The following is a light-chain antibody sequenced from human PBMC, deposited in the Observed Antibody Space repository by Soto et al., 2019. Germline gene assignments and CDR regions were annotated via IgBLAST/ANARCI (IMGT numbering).Light chain of an antibody. CDR1: SSNIGSKY. Sequence: QSVLTQPPPASGTPGQRVTISCSGSSSNIGSKYVCWYQQLPGAAPKLLIYRDNQRPSGVPDRFSGSKSGTSASLAISGLRSEDEADYYCAAWDDSLTGRAFGGGTKVTVL. CDR2: RDN. CDR3: AAWDDSLTGRA. J-gene: IGLJ3*02. V-gene: IGLV1-47*01.